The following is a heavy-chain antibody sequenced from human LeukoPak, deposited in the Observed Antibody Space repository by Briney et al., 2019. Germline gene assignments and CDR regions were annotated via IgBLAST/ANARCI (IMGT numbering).Heavy chain of an antibody. D-gene: IGHD3-22*01. CDR2: INTVSSYI. CDR3: ARLRRNSDRSGFYYYYDN. Sequence: PGGSLRLSCAASGFTFSSYSFNWVRQARGKGLEWVSPINTVSSYIYYADSVRGRFTISRDNAKNSLWLQMNSLRAEDSAVYYCARLRRNSDRSGFYYYYDNWGQGTLVTVSS. V-gene: IGHV3-21*01. CDR1: GFTFSSYS. J-gene: IGHJ4*02.